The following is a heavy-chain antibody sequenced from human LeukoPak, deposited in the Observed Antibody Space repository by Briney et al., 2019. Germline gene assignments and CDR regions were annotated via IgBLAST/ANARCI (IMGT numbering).Heavy chain of an antibody. CDR3: ARGGGVVSRGFSKYYFDS. V-gene: IGHV3-66*01. CDR2: LYSFGYT. Sequence: PGGSLRLSCVVSGFTVSVSYMTWVRQAPGKGLELVSVLYSFGYTDQVDSVKGRFTISRDNSENTLYLQMNSLRAEDTAVYYCARGGGVVSRGFSKYYFDSWGQGTLVTVSS. D-gene: IGHD3-22*01. CDR1: GFTVSVSY. J-gene: IGHJ4*02.